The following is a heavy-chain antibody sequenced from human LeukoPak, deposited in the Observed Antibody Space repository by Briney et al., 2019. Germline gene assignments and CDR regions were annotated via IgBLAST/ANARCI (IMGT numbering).Heavy chain of an antibody. CDR3: ARVRDYDDSSGYYPTLDY. Sequence: KPSETLSLTCTVSGGSISSYYWSWIRQPPGKGLEWIGYIYYSGSTNYNPSLKSRVTISVDTSKNQFSLKLSSVTAADTAVYYCARVRDYDDSSGYYPTLDYWGQGTLVTVSS. CDR2: IYYSGST. V-gene: IGHV4-59*01. J-gene: IGHJ4*02. CDR1: GGSISSYY. D-gene: IGHD3-22*01.